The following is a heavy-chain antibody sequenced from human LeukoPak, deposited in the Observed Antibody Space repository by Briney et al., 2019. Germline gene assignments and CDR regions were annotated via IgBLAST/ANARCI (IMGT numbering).Heavy chain of an antibody. V-gene: IGHV3-74*01. CDR2: INSDGSGT. Sequence: PGGSLRLSCAASGFTFSRYYMHWVRQAPGKGLGWVSRINSDGSGTTYADSVKGRFTVSRDNAKNTLYLQMNSLRVEDTAMYYCTRVFAGDEYSSSGYWGQGTLVTVSS. CDR1: GFTFSRYY. CDR3: TRVFAGDEYSSSGY. J-gene: IGHJ4*02. D-gene: IGHD6-13*01.